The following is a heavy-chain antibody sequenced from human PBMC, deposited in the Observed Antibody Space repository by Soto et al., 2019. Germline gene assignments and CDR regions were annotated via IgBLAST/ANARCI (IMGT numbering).Heavy chain of an antibody. CDR2: IYHSGST. V-gene: IGHV4-4*02. CDR3: AREVGYYYGSGSYYIDY. Sequence: QVQLQESGPGLVKPSGTLSLTCAVSGGSISSSNWWSWVRQPPGKGLEWIGEIYHSGSTNYNPSLKSRVTMSVDKSKNQFSLKLSSVTAADTAVYYCAREVGYYYGSGSYYIDYWGQGTLVTVSS. J-gene: IGHJ4*02. D-gene: IGHD3-10*01. CDR1: GGSISSSNW.